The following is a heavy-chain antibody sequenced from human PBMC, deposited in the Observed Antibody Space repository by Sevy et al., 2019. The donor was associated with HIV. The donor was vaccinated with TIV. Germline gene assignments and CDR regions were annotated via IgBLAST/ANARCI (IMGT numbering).Heavy chain of an antibody. CDR3: ARLFCWGGDCYYLDY. CDR1: GFIFGDYD. D-gene: IGHD2-21*02. V-gene: IGHV3-30*03. Sequence: GGSLRLSCTVSGFIFGDYDMHWVRQAPGKGLEWVSLILDRGDQTFYGESVKCRSTISRDNFKNTLYLQMNSLRVEDTAVYFCARLFCWGGDCYYLDYWGQGAPVTVSS. J-gene: IGHJ4*02. CDR2: ILDRGDQT.